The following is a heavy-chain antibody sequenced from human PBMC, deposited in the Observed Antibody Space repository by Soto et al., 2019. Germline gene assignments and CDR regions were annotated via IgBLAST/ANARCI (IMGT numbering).Heavy chain of an antibody. J-gene: IGHJ2*01. Sequence: QVQLVEPGGGVVQPGRSLRLSCAASGFTFSSYAMHWVRQAPGKGLEWVAVISYDGSNKYYADSVKGRFTISRDNSKNTLYLQMNSLRAEDTAVYNCARDPLWGTAMVLWYFDLWGRGTLVTVSS. CDR3: ARDPLWGTAMVLWYFDL. CDR2: ISYDGSNK. V-gene: IGHV3-30-3*01. D-gene: IGHD5-18*01. CDR1: GFTFSSYA.